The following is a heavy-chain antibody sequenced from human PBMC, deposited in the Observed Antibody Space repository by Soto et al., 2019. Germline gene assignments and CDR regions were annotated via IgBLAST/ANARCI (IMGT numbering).Heavy chain of an antibody. CDR3: ARDRYGYSYASDAFDI. D-gene: IGHD5-18*01. CDR1: GYTFTSYG. Sequence: QVQLVQSGAEVKKPGASVKVSCKASGYTFTSYGISWVRQAPGQGLEWMGWISAYNGNTNYAQKLQGRVTMTTDTSTSTAYMERRSLRSDDTAVYYCARDRYGYSYASDAFDIWGQGTMVTVSS. J-gene: IGHJ3*02. V-gene: IGHV1-18*01. CDR2: ISAYNGNT.